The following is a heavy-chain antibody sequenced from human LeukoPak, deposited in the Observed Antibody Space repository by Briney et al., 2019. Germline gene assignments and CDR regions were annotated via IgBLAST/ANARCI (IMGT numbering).Heavy chain of an antibody. J-gene: IGHJ4*02. CDR1: GGTFSSYA. CDR3: ARERRDGYNYEGYFDY. CDR2: IIPILGIA. Sequence: SVKVSCKASGGTFSSYAISWVRQAPVQGLEWMGRIIPILGIANYAQKFQGRVTITADKSTSTAYMELSSLRSEDTAVYYCARERRDGYNYEGYFDYWGQGTLVTVSS. V-gene: IGHV1-69*04. D-gene: IGHD5-24*01.